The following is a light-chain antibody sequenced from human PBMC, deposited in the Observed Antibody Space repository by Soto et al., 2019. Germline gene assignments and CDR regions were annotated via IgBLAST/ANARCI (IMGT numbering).Light chain of an antibody. CDR3: QKYNGVPWT. CDR1: QGISKF. J-gene: IGKJ1*01. Sequence: DIQMTQSPSSLSASVGDRVSITCRASQGISKFLAWYQHKPGKVPKLLIYAASTLQSGVPSRFSGSGSGTDFTLTISSLQPVDVATYYCQKYNGVPWTFGQGTRVEIK. V-gene: IGKV1-27*01. CDR2: AAS.